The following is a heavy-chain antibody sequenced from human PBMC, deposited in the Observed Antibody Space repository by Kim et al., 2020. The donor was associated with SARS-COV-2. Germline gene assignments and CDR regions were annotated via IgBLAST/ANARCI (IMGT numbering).Heavy chain of an antibody. D-gene: IGHD6-13*01. CDR1: GGTFSSYA. CDR2: IIPIFGTA. J-gene: IGHJ6*02. V-gene: IGHV1-69*13. CDR3: AREQYSSRTDPTYYYYYYGMDV. Sequence: SVKVSCKASGGTFSSYAISWVRQAPGQGLEWMGGIIPIFGTANYAQKFQGRVTITADESTSTAYMELSSLRSEDTAVYYCAREQYSSRTDPTYYYYYYGMDVWGQGTTVTVSS.